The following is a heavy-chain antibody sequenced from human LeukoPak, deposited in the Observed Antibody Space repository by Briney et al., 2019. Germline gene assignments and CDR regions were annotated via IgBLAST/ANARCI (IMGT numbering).Heavy chain of an antibody. D-gene: IGHD3-10*01. CDR3: ARGGFRGGGEVFEGGGYYMDV. Sequence: QPGRSLRLSCAASGFTFDDYAMHWVRQAPGKGLEWVSGISWNSGSKGYADSVKGRFTISRDNAKNSLYLQMNSLRAEDMALYYCARGGFRGGGEVFEGGGYYMDVWGKGTTVTVSS. CDR1: GFTFDDYA. CDR2: ISWNSGSK. V-gene: IGHV3-9*03. J-gene: IGHJ6*03.